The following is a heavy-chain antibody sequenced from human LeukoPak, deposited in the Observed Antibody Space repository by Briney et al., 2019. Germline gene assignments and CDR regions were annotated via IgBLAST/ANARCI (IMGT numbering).Heavy chain of an antibody. Sequence: SETLSLTCTVSGGSINSYYWSWIRQPPGKGLEWIGYIYYTGGETNYNPSLKSRLTISVGTSKNQFSLMLTSVTAADTAVYYCARQPGATAAFDIWAQGTMVTVSS. J-gene: IGHJ3*02. V-gene: IGHV4-59*08. CDR3: ARQPGATAAFDI. CDR1: GGSINSYY. D-gene: IGHD5-18*01. CDR2: IYYTGGET.